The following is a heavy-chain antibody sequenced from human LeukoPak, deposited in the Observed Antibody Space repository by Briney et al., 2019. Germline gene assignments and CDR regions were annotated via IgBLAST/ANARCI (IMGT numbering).Heavy chain of an antibody. CDR3: ARDGVFRFEVGDVYYYYMDV. V-gene: IGHV1-2*02. Sequence: GASVKVSCKASGYIFTGYYIHWVRQAPGQGLEWMGWINPNSGDTKYAQKFQGRVTMTRDTSNNTVYMDLTRLIFDDTAMYYSARDGVFRFEVGDVYYYYMDVWGKGTTVIISS. J-gene: IGHJ6*03. CDR2: INPNSGDT. D-gene: IGHD2-21*02. CDR1: GYIFTGYY.